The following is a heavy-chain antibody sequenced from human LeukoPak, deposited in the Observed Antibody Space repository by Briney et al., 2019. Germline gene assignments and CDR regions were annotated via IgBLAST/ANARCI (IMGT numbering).Heavy chain of an antibody. J-gene: IGHJ4*02. CDR2: IYTSGST. CDR1: GGSISSYY. V-gene: IGHV4-4*07. D-gene: IGHD6-6*01. CDR3: ARMPIGSSSSAIDY. Sequence: SETLSLTCTVSGGSISSYYWSWTRQPAGKGLEWIGRIYTSGSTNYNPSLKSRVTMSVDTSKNQFSLKLSSVTAADTAVYYCARMPIGSSSSAIDYWGQGTLVTVSS.